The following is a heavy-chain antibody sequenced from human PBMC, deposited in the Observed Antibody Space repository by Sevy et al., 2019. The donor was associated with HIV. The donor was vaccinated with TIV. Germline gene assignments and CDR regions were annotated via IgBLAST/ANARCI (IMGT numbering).Heavy chain of an antibody. V-gene: IGHV3-73*01. CDR2: IRNKGNSSAT. D-gene: IGHD6-19*01. J-gene: IGHJ4*02. CDR3: VGGSYSSGWYFDY. Sequence: GGSLRLSCAASGFTFSGSAMHWVRQASGKGLEWVGRIRNKGNSSATAYAASVKGRLPISRDDSKTTAYLQMNSLKTEDTAVYYCVGGSYSSGWYFDYWGQGTLVTVSS. CDR1: GFTFSGSA.